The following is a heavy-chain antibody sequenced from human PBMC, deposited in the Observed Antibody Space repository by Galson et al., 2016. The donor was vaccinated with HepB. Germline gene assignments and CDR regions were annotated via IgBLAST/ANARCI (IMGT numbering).Heavy chain of an antibody. Sequence: SLRLSCAASGFTFNTYTMTWVRQPPGKGLEWVSTINDSGDKIFYADSVKGRFTISRDNSKSTLYLQMNSLSAEDTAFYYCAKESRGSFSGPFVTHWGQGTLVTVSS. CDR2: INDSGDKI. CDR3: AKESRGSFSGPFVTH. V-gene: IGHV3-23*01. D-gene: IGHD6-13*01. CDR1: GFTFNTYT. J-gene: IGHJ4*02.